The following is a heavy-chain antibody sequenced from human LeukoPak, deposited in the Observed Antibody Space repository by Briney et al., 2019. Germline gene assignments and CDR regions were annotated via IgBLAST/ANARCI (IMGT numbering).Heavy chain of an antibody. CDR2: IYTSGST. Sequence: SETLSLTCTVSGGSISSYYWSWIRQPAGKGLEWIGRIYTSGSTNYNPSLKSRVTMSVDTSKNQFSLNLNSVTAADTAVYYCARGRGVVVRDWFDSWGQGTLVTVSS. J-gene: IGHJ5*01. CDR3: ARGRGVVVRDWFDS. V-gene: IGHV4-4*07. D-gene: IGHD3-22*01. CDR1: GGSISSYY.